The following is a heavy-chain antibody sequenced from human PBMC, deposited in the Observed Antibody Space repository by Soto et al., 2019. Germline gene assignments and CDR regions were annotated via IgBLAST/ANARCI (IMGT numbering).Heavy chain of an antibody. CDR2: IYWDDDK. CDR1: GFSLSTSGVG. CDR3: APSRSGYYTPDFDY. D-gene: IGHD3-3*01. Sequence: SGPTLVKPTQTLTLTCTFSGFSLSTSGVGVGWIRQPPGKALEWLALIYWDDDKPYSPSLKSRLTITKDTSKNQVVLTMTNMDPVDTATYYCAPSRSGYYTPDFDYWGQGTLVTVSS. J-gene: IGHJ4*02. V-gene: IGHV2-5*02.